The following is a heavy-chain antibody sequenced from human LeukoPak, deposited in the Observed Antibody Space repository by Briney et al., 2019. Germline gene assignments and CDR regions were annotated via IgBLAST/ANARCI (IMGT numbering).Heavy chain of an antibody. V-gene: IGHV3-48*01. Sequence: GGSLRLSCAASGFTFSSYSMNWVRQAPGKGLEWVSYISSSSSTIYYADSVKGRFTISRDNAKNSLYLQMNSLRAEDTAVYYCARDGEYYYGSGSYCNWFDPWGQGTLVTVSS. D-gene: IGHD3-10*01. CDR1: GFTFSSYS. CDR2: ISSSSSTI. CDR3: ARDGEYYYGSGSYCNWFDP. J-gene: IGHJ5*02.